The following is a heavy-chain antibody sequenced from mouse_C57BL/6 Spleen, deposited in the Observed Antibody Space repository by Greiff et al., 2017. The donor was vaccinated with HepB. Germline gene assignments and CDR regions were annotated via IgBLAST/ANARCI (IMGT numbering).Heavy chain of an antibody. J-gene: IGHJ1*03. CDR2: ISSGSSTI. D-gene: IGHD3-3*01. Sequence: DVKLVESGGGLVKPGGSLKLSCAASGFTFSDYGMHWVRQAPEKGLEWVAYISSGSSTIYYADTVKGRFTISRDNAKNTLFLQMTSLRSEDTAMYYCGGGTWYFDVWGTGTTVTVSS. CDR1: GFTFSDYG. V-gene: IGHV5-17*01. CDR3: GGGTWYFDV.